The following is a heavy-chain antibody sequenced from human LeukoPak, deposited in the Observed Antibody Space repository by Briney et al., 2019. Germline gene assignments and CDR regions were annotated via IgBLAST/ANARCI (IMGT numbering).Heavy chain of an antibody. D-gene: IGHD3-16*02. Sequence: GASVKVSCKASGYTFTGYYMHWVRQAPGQGLEWMGWINPNSGGTNYAQKFQGWVTMTRDTSISTAYMELSRLRSDATAVYYCARWANVCASYRLNWFDPWGQGTLVTVSS. CDR1: GYTFTGYY. J-gene: IGHJ5*02. V-gene: IGHV1-2*04. CDR2: INPNSGGT. CDR3: ARWANVCASYRLNWFDP.